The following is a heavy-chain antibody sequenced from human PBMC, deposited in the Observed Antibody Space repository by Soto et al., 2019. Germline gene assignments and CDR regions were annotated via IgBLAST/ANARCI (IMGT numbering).Heavy chain of an antibody. D-gene: IGHD6-6*01. V-gene: IGHV3-30*14. CDR1: GFTYSTSV. J-gene: IGHJ6*02. CDR2: ASTDGHKK. CDR3: AKDFGGPAARPRETYDYYYGIDV. Sequence: VQLLESGGGVVQPGTSLRLSCTASGFTYSTSVIHWVRQAPGKGLEWVAVASTDGHKKDYATSVRGRFTISRDNSKSSMYLQMNSLRAEDTALYYCAKDFGGPAARPRETYDYYYGIDVWGQGTTVTGSS.